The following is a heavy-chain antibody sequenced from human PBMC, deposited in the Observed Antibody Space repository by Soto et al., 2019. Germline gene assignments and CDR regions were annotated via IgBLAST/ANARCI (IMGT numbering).Heavy chain of an antibody. J-gene: IGHJ4*02. CDR3: ARVTGP. Sequence: SETLSLTCTVSGGSISSSSYYWSWIRQPPGKGLEWIGYIYYSGSTNYNPSLKSRVTISVDTSKNQFSLKLSSVTAADTAVYYSARVTGPWGQGTLVTVFS. V-gene: IGHV4-61*01. D-gene: IGHD3-10*01. CDR1: GGSISSSSYY. CDR2: IYYSGST.